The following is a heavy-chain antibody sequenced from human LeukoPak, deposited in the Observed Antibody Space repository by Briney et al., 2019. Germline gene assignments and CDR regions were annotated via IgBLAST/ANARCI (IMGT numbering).Heavy chain of an antibody. J-gene: IGHJ2*01. V-gene: IGHV4-59*08. Sequence: SETLSLTCTVSGGSISSYYWSWIRQPPGKGLEWIGYIYYSGSTNYNPSLKSRVTISVDTSKNQFSLTLNSVTAADTAVYYCARNSTSWSFDLWGRGTLVTVSS. CDR1: GGSISSYY. CDR2: IYYSGST. D-gene: IGHD3-10*01. CDR3: ARNSTSWSFDL.